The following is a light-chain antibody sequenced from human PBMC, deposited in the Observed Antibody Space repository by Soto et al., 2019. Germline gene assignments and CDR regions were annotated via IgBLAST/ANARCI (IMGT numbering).Light chain of an antibody. CDR2: WAS. CDR3: QQFYSTPIT. CDR1: QSVFYSSNNKNY. V-gene: IGKV4-1*01. Sequence: DIVMTQSPDSLAVSLGERATINCKSSQSVFYSSNNKNYLAWYQQQPGQPPKLLIYWASTRESGVPDRFSGNGSGTDFALTISSLQAEDGAVYYCQQFYSTPITFGQGTRLEI. J-gene: IGKJ5*01.